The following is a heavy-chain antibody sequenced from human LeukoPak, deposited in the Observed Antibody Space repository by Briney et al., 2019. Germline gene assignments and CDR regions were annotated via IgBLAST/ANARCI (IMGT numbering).Heavy chain of an antibody. CDR1: GFTFKIYS. V-gene: IGHV3-21*01. CDR3: AGDYGDSYHYGMDV. D-gene: IGHD4-17*01. CDR2: ISTSSSHM. J-gene: IGHJ6*02. Sequence: GGSLRLSCAASGFTFKIYSMNWVRQAPGKGLEWVSSISTSSSHMYYADSVKGRFTISRDNAKNSLYLQMNSLGVEDTAIYYCAGDYGDSYHYGMDVWGQGTTVTVSS.